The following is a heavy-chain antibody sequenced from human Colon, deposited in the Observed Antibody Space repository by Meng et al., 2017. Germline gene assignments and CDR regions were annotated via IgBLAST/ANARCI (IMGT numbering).Heavy chain of an antibody. V-gene: IGHV4-31*01. CDR2: IYSSGIN. Sequence: VLLPEAVPMLLHPSHPPALTGTFPGSPISKGGYYCSWIRQHPGKGLEWIGYIYSSGINSPNTPLKSLVTISVDLSKTQSSLKLSAVTAADTAVYYCARVLLFSSGSSYFDYWGQGTLVTVSS. D-gene: IGHD6-19*01. CDR3: ARVLLFSSGSSYFDY. CDR1: GSPISKGGYY. J-gene: IGHJ4*02.